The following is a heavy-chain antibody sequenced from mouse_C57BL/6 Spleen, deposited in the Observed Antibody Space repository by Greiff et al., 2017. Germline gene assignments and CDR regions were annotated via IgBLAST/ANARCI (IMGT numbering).Heavy chain of an antibody. V-gene: IGHV1-82*01. CDR1: GYAFSSSW. J-gene: IGHJ1*03. D-gene: IGHD2-4*01. CDR2: IYPGDGDT. CDR3: ARRSMIRRYVDG. Sequence: QVQLQQSGPELVKPGASVKISCKASGYAFSSSWMNWVKQRPGKGLEWIGRIYPGDGDTNYNGKFKGKATLTADKSSSSAYMQLSSLTSEDSAVYFCARRSMIRRYVDGWGTGTTVTVSS.